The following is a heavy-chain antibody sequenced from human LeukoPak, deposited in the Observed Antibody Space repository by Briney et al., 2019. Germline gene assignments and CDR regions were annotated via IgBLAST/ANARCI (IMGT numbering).Heavy chain of an antibody. CDR3: ARHRFASPLDS. CDR2: IFYTGDS. D-gene: IGHD2-21*01. Sequence: SETLSLTCTVSGVSSSSSYWSWIRQPPGKGLEWIGYIFYTGDSNHNPSFKSRVSISLDTSKDQISLKLSSVAAADTAVYYCARHRFASPLDSWGQGTLVTVSS. V-gene: IGHV4-59*08. CDR1: GVSSSSSY. J-gene: IGHJ4*02.